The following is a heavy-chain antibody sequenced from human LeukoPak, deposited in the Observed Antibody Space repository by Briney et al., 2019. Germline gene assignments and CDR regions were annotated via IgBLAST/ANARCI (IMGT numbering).Heavy chain of an antibody. CDR3: AKSEQLWLHYFDH. V-gene: IGHV3-9*01. Sequence: GRSLRLSCAASGFTFDDYAMHWVRQAPGKGLEWVSGISWNSGSIGYADSVKGRFTISRDNAKNSLYLQMYSLRAEDTALYYCAKSEQLWLHYFDHWGQGTLVTVSS. CDR1: GFTFDDYA. CDR2: ISWNSGSI. J-gene: IGHJ4*02. D-gene: IGHD5-18*01.